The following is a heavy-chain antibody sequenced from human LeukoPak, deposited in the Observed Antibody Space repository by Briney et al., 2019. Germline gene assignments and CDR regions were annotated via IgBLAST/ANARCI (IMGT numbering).Heavy chain of an antibody. Sequence: GGSLRLSCAASGFTFISYGMTWVRRAPGKGLEWVANIRKDGSEKYYVDSVKGRFTISRDNAKTSLYLQMNSLRAEDTAVYYCARGRNSYGLPWDYWGQGTLVTVSS. J-gene: IGHJ4*02. CDR1: GFTFISYG. CDR3: ARGRNSYGLPWDY. CDR2: IRKDGSEK. D-gene: IGHD5-18*01. V-gene: IGHV3-7*03.